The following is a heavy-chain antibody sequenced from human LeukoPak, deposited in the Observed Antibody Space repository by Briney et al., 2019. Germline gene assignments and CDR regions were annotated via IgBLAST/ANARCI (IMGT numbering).Heavy chain of an antibody. CDR3: ARVGDEYYDIRHYAMDV. CDR1: GDTFRTYG. V-gene: IGHV1-18*01. D-gene: IGHD3-9*01. J-gene: IGHJ6*02. CDR2: ISAHNEKT. Sequence: ASVKGPCKASGDTFRTYGVTWVRQAPGQGLEWMGGISAHNEKTEYAESFQGRVTMTTDTSTSTAYMELRSLRSDDTAVYYCARVGDEYYDIRHYAMDVWGQGIMVTVSS.